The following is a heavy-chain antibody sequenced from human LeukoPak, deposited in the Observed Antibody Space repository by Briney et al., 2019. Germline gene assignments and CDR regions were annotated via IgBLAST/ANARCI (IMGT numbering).Heavy chain of an antibody. CDR2: IKQDASQ. J-gene: IGHJ4*02. D-gene: IGHD4-17*01. CDR3: ARGPDFGDRLDYFDY. CDR1: GFLVSSCG. Sequence: GGSLRLSCAASGFLVSSCGMHWVRQAPGKGLEWVANIKQDASQYYVDSVRGRFIISRDNAKNSLSLQMNSLRLEDTAVYYCARGPDFGDRLDYFDYWGQGTLVTVSS. V-gene: IGHV3-7*01.